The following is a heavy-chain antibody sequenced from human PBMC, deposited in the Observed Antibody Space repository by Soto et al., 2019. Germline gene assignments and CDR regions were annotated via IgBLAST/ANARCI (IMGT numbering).Heavy chain of an antibody. CDR2: ISSSGSTI. D-gene: IGHD3-16*02. CDR3: ARDRGYDYIWGSYRPFDY. V-gene: IGHV3-11*01. CDR1: GFTFSDYY. J-gene: IGHJ4*02. Sequence: QVQLVESGGGLVKPGGSLRLSCAASGFTFSDYYMSWLRQAPGKGLEWFSYISSSGSTIYYADSVKGRFTISRDNAKNSLYLQMNSLRAEDTAVYYCARDRGYDYIWGSYRPFDYWGQGTLVTVSS.